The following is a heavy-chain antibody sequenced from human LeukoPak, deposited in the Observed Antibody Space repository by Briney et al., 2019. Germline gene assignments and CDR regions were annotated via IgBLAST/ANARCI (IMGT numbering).Heavy chain of an antibody. J-gene: IGHJ4*02. CDR2: IYSGGSA. CDR1: GFTVSGTY. Sequence: PGGSLRLSCAASGFTVSGTYMSWVRQPPGKGLEWVSVIYSGGSAYYADSVKGRFTISRDKSENTLYLQMNSLRPEDTAVYYCAREGATYYLDYWGQGTLVTVSS. V-gene: IGHV3-53*01. CDR3: AREGATYYLDY.